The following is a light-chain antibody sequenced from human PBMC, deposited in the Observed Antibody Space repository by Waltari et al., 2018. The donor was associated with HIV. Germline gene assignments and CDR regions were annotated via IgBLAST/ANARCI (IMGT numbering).Light chain of an antibody. CDR2: WAS. CDR3: QQFHSSPFT. J-gene: IGKJ3*01. Sequence: DIVMTQSPDSLAVSLGERATINFKSSQSVLYSSNNKNYLTWYQQKPGHPPKLLIYWASTRESGVPDRFSGSGSGTDFTLTISSLQAEDVAVYYCQQFHSSPFTFGPGTKVDIK. V-gene: IGKV4-1*01. CDR1: QSVLYSSNNKNY.